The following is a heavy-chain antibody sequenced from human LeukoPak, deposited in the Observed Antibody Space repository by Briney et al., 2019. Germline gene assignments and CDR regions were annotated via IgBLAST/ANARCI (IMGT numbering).Heavy chain of an antibody. V-gene: IGHV3-23*01. CDR1: GFTFSSYA. J-gene: IGHJ4*02. D-gene: IGHD4-23*01. CDR3: ARHPGGNPAFRFDY. Sequence: PGESLRLSCAASGFTFSSYAMSWVRQAPGKGLEWVSAISGSGGSTYYADSVKGRFTISRDNSKNTLYLQMNSLRAEDTAVYYCARHPGGNPAFRFDYWGQGTLVTVSS. CDR2: ISGSGGST.